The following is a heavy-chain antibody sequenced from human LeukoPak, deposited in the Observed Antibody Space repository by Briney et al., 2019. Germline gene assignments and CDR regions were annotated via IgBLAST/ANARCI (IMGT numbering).Heavy chain of an antibody. J-gene: IGHJ4*02. CDR1: GFTFSSYW. Sequence: PGGSLRLSCAASGFTFSSYWMSWVRQAPGKGLEWVSNIKQDGSEKYYVDSVKGRFTISRDNAKNSLYLQMNSLSAEDTAMYYCATQGGWLISSFDNWGQGTLATVSS. CDR2: IKQDGSEK. V-gene: IGHV3-7*01. CDR3: ATQGGWLISSFDN. D-gene: IGHD5-24*01.